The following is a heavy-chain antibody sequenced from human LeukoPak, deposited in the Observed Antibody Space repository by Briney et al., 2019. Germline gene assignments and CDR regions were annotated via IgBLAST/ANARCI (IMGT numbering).Heavy chain of an antibody. CDR1: GFTFSSYG. Sequence: QPGGSLRPSCAASGFTFSSYGMHRVRQAPGKGLEWVAFIRYDGSNKNYADSVKGRFTISRDNSKKTLYLQMNSLRAEDTAVYYCARVGYTGSTDDGSFDYWGQGTLVTVSS. CDR2: IRYDGSNK. D-gene: IGHD5-12*01. J-gene: IGHJ4*02. CDR3: ARVGYTGSTDDGSFDY. V-gene: IGHV3-30*02.